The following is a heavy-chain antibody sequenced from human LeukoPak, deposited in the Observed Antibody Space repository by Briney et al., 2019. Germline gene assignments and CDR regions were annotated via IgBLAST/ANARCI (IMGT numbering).Heavy chain of an antibody. Sequence: PGGSLRPSCAASGFTFSSYAMSWVRQAPGKGLEWVSAISGSGGSTYYADSVKGRFTISRDNSKNTLYLQMNSLRAEDTAVYYCAKDQTILGAFDIWGQGTMVTVSS. D-gene: IGHD3-3*01. CDR3: AKDQTILGAFDI. CDR1: GFTFSSYA. J-gene: IGHJ3*02. V-gene: IGHV3-23*01. CDR2: ISGSGGST.